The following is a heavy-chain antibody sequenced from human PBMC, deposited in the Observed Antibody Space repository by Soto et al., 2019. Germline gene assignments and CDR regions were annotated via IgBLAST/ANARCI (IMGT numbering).Heavy chain of an antibody. CDR3: AKDDRWLVPTYFDY. D-gene: IGHD6-19*01. V-gene: IGHV3-23*01. CDR1: GFRFSNCA. J-gene: IGHJ4*02. Sequence: EVQVLESGGGLVQPGGSLRISCAASGFRFSNCAMNWVRQAPGKGLEWVSVVSGSGDRTEYADSVKGRFTISRDNSKNTVHLQMNSLRAEDTAVYFCAKDDRWLVPTYFDYWGQGTLVTVSS. CDR2: VSGSGDRT.